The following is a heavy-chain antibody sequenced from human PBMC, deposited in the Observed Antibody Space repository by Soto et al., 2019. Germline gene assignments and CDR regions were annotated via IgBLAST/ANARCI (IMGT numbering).Heavy chain of an antibody. CDR2: IYYSGST. D-gene: IGHD5-18*01. CDR1: GGSISSGDYY. J-gene: IGHJ4*02. CDR3: ARLGYSYGFFDY. Sequence: TSETLSLTCTVSGGSISSGDYYWSWIRQPPGKGLEWIGYIYYSGSTYYNPSLKSRVTISVDTSKNQFSLKLSSVTAADTAVYYCARLGYSYGFFDYWGQGTLVTVSS. V-gene: IGHV4-30-4*01.